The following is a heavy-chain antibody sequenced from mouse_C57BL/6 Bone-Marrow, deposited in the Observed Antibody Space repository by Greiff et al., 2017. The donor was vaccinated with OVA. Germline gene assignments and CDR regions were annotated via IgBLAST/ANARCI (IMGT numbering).Heavy chain of an antibody. Sequence: VKLMESGPGLVQPSQSLSITCTVSGFSLTSYGVHWVRQSPGKGLEWLGVIWSGGSTDYNAAFISRLSISKDNSKSQVFFKMNSLQADDTAIYYCARNEGYYSTYYYAMDYWGQGTSVTVSS. J-gene: IGHJ4*01. CDR3: ARNEGYYSTYYYAMDY. D-gene: IGHD2-5*01. CDR2: IWSGGST. CDR1: GFSLTSYG. V-gene: IGHV2-2*01.